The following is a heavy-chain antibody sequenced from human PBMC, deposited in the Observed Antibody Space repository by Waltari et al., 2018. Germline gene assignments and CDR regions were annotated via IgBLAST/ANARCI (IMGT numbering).Heavy chain of an antibody. V-gene: IGHV3-23*01. CDR3: AKDRTQTSGSYARTWFDP. D-gene: IGHD3-10*01. CDR2: ISGSGGST. CDR1: GFTFSSYA. J-gene: IGHJ5*02. Sequence: EVQLLESGGGLVQPGGSLRLSCAASGFTFSSYAMSWVRQSPGTGLEWVSAISGSGGSTYYADSVKGRFTISRDNSKNTLYLQMNSLRAEDTAVYYCAKDRTQTSGSYARTWFDPWGQGTLVTVSS.